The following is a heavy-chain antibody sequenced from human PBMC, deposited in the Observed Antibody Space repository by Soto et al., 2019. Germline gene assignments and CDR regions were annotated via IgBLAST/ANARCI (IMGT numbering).Heavy chain of an antibody. J-gene: IGHJ6*02. CDR2: IDWDDDK. CDR1: GFSLSTSGMC. CDR3: ARIRIDSSGWSYGMDV. V-gene: IGHV2-70*01. Sequence: SGPTLVNPTQTLTLTCTFSGFSLSTSGMCVSWIRQPPGKALEWLALIDWDDDKYYSTSLKTRLTISKDTSKNQVVLTMTNMDPVDTATYYCARIRIDSSGWSYGMDVWGQGTTVTVSS. D-gene: IGHD6-19*01.